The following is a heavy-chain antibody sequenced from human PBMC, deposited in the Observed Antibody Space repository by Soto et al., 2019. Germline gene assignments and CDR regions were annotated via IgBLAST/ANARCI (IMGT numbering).Heavy chain of an antibody. Sequence: GGSLRLSCSASGFTFSSYAMHWVRQAPGKGLEYVSAISSNGGSTYYADSVKGRFTISRDNSKNTLYLQMSSLRAEDTAVYYCVKVGVACFCGSCYSGLYTMDVWGQGTTVTVPS. V-gene: IGHV3-64D*06. CDR2: ISSNGGST. CDR1: GFTFSSYA. CDR3: VKVGVACFCGSCYSGLYTMDV. J-gene: IGHJ6*02. D-gene: IGHD2-15*01.